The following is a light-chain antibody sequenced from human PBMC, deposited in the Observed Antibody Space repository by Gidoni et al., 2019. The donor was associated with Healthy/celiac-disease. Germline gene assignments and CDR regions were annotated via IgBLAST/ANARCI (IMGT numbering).Light chain of an antibody. V-gene: IGLV2-14*01. J-gene: IGLJ3*02. CDR1: SSHVGGYNY. CDR3: SSYTSSSSWV. Sequence: QSALTQPASLSGSPRPSITLSCTGTSSHVGGYNYVSWYQQHPGKAPKLMIYEVSNRPSGVSNRFSGSKSGNTASLTISGLQAEDEADYYCSSYTSSSSWVFGGGTKLTVL. CDR2: EVS.